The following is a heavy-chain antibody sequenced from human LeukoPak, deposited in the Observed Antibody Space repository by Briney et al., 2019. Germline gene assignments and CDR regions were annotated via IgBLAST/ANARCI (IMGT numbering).Heavy chain of an antibody. V-gene: IGHV4-59*01. CDR2: IYYSGST. CDR3: ARHHYEQSFDI. J-gene: IGHJ3*02. Sequence: PSETLSLTCTVSGGSISSYYWSWIRQPPGKGLEWIGDIYYSGSTNSNPSPKSRVTISVDTYKNQFSLKLSSVTAADTAVYYCARHHYEQSFDIWGQGTMVTVSS. D-gene: IGHD3-16*01. CDR1: GGSISSYY.